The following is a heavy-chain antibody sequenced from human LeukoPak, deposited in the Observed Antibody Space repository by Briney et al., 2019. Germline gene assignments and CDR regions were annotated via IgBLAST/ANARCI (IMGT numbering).Heavy chain of an antibody. J-gene: IGHJ4*02. D-gene: IGHD1-1*01. CDR3: AREGTTGTY. CDR2: ISYDGSNK. V-gene: IGHV3-30-3*01. CDR1: GFTFSNYA. Sequence: QSGRSLRLSCAASGFTFSNYAMHWVRQAPGKGLEWVAGISYDGSNKYYADAVKGRSTISRDNSKNTLHLQMNSLRVEDTAVYYCAREGTTGTYWGQGTLVTVSS.